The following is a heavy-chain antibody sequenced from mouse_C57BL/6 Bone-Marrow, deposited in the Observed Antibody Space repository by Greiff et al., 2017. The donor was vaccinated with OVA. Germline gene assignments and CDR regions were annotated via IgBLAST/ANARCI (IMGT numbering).Heavy chain of an antibody. CDR2: ISYDGSN. CDR1: GYSITSGYY. D-gene: IGHD1-1*02. V-gene: IGHV3-6*01. J-gene: IGHJ3*01. CDR3: ARDILSWFAY. Sequence: ESGPGLVKPSQSLSLTCSVTGYSITSGYYWNWIRQFPGNKLEWMGYISYDGSNNYNPSLKNRISITRDPSKNQFFLKLNSVTTEDTATYYCARDILSWFAYWGQGTLVTVSA.